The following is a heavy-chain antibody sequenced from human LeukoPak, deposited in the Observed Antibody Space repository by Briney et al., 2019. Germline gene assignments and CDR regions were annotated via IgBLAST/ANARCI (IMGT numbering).Heavy chain of an antibody. CDR2: INHSGST. CDR1: GGSFSGYY. D-gene: IGHD6-13*01. J-gene: IGHJ5*02. Sequence: SETLSLTCAVYGGSFSGYYWSWIRQPPGKGLEWIGEINHSGSTNYNPSLKSRVTISVDTSKNQFSLKLSSVTAADTAVYYCARGSSSWYVHNWFDPWGQGTLVTASS. V-gene: IGHV4-34*01. CDR3: ARGSSSWYVHNWFDP.